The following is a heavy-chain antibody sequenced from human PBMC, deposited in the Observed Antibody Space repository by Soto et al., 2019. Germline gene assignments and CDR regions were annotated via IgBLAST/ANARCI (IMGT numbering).Heavy chain of an antibody. J-gene: IGHJ5*02. CDR3: SCPPACCRRGGGWFDP. Sequence: EVQLVESGGGLVQPGGSLRLSCAASGFTFSAYDMHWVRQATGKGLEWVSAIGTQHDTYYPDSVKGRFTISSDNAKNSFYLQLKSHRARATAGSYSSCPPACCRRGGGWFDPWGQGTLVTVSS. CDR2: IGTQHDT. D-gene: IGHD3-10*01. V-gene: IGHV3-13*01. CDR1: GFTFSAYD.